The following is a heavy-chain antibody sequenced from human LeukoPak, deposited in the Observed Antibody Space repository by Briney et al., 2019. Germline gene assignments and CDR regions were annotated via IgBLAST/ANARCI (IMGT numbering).Heavy chain of an antibody. CDR1: GFTFSSYE. Sequence: PGGSLRLSCAASGFTFSSYEMNWVRRAPGKGLEWVSYISSSGSTIYYADSVKGRFTISRDNAKNSLYLQMNSLRAEDTAVYYCARGKYYSWYYFDYWGRGTLVTVSS. D-gene: IGHD3-10*01. J-gene: IGHJ4*02. V-gene: IGHV3-48*03. CDR3: ARGKYYSWYYFDY. CDR2: ISSSGSTI.